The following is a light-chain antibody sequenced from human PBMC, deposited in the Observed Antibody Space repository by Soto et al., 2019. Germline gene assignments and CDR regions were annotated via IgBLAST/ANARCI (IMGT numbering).Light chain of an antibody. J-gene: IGKJ5*01. CDR2: GAS. Sequence: EIVMTQSPATLSVSPGERATLSCRASQTVSRNLAWYQQKPGQAPRLLIYGASTRATGIPARFSGSGSGTEFTLTISSLEPEDFAVYYCQQRSSWPITFGQGTRLEIK. V-gene: IGKV3-15*01. CDR3: QQRSSWPIT. CDR1: QTVSRN.